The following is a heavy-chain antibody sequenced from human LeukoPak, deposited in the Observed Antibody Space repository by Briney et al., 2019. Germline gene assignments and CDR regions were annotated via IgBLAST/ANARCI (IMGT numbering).Heavy chain of an antibody. J-gene: IGHJ6*03. D-gene: IGHD6-6*01. CDR3: ARVLTNKQLVLFYYYYMDG. CDR1: GYTFTSYG. CDR2: XXXXXGNT. V-gene: IGHV1-18*01. Sequence: ASVKVSCKASGYTFTSYGISXXXXXPGQXXXXXXXXXXXXGNTXXAXKLQGRVTMXXDXSTSTAYMELRSLRSDDTAVYYCARVLTNKQLVLFYYYYMDGWGKGTTVTVSS.